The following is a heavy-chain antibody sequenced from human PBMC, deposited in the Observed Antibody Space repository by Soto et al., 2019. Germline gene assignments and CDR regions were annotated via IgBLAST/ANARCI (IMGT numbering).Heavy chain of an antibody. CDR2: INPSGGST. CDR3: ARDSSYSSSWYNWFDP. V-gene: IGHV1-46*01. CDR1: GYTFTSYY. D-gene: IGHD6-13*01. J-gene: IGHJ5*02. Sequence: AASVKVSCKASGYTFTSYYMHWVRQAPGQGLEWMEIINPSGGSTSYAQKFQGRVTMTRDTSTSTVYMELSSLRSEDTAVYYCARDSSYSSSWYNWFDPWGQGTLVTVSS.